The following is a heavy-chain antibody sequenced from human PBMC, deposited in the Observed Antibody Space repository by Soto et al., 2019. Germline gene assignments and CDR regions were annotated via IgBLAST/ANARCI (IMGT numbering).Heavy chain of an antibody. CDR1: GGTFSSYA. V-gene: IGHV1-69*13. J-gene: IGHJ5*02. CDR2: IIPIFGTA. D-gene: IGHD3-22*01. Sequence: SVEVSCKASGGTFSSYAMSWVRQAPGQGLGWMGGIIPIFGTANYAQKFQGRVTITADESTSTAYMELSSLRSEDTAVYYCARDPGYDSSGYYVSWGQGTLVTVSS. CDR3: ARDPGYDSSGYYVS.